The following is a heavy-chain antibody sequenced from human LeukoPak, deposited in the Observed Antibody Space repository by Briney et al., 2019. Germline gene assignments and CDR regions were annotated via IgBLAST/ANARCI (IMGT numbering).Heavy chain of an antibody. CDR2: ISAYNGNT. V-gene: IGHV1-18*01. Sequence: LRASVKVSCKTSGGTFSNYAISWVRQAPGQGLEWMGWISAYNGNTNYAQKLQGRVTMTTDTSTSTAYMELRSLRSDDTAVYYCARTPIVVVITTFIGAFDIWGQGTMVTVSS. CDR1: GGTFSNYA. D-gene: IGHD3-22*01. CDR3: ARTPIVVVITTFIGAFDI. J-gene: IGHJ3*02.